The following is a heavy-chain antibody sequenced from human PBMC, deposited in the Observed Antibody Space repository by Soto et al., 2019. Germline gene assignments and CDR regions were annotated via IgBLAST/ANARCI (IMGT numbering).Heavy chain of an antibody. CDR2: IYYSGST. CDR1: GGSISSGDYY. V-gene: IGHV4-30-4*01. J-gene: IGHJ6*02. Sequence: QVQLQESGPGLVKPSQTLSLTCTVSGGSISSGDYYWSWIRQPPGKGLEWIGYIYYSGSTYNNPSLKSRVTISVDTSKTQFSMKLSSVTAADTAVYYCARDHPGYDYVWGSYRYRCYGMDVWGQGTTVTVSS. CDR3: ARDHPGYDYVWGSYRYRCYGMDV. D-gene: IGHD3-16*02.